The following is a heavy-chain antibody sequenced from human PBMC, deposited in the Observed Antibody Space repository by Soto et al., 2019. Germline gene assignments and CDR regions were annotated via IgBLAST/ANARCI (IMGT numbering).Heavy chain of an antibody. J-gene: IGHJ4*02. V-gene: IGHV3-30-3*01. Sequence: GALRLSCAASGFTFSSYAMHWVRQAPGKGLEWVAVISYDGSNKYYADSVKGRFTISRDNSKNTLYLQMNSLRAEDTAVYYCAKAKGQSQTYYFDYWGQGTLVTVSS. CDR2: ISYDGSNK. CDR1: GFTFSSYA. CDR3: AKAKGQSQTYYFDY.